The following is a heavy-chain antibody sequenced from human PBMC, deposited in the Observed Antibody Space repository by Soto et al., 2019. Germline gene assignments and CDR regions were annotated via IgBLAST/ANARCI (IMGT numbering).Heavy chain of an antibody. D-gene: IGHD3-16*02. J-gene: IGHJ6*02. V-gene: IGHV3-33*01. CDR2: IWYDGSNK. CDR1: GFTFSSYG. CDR3: ARDIGNYGMDV. Sequence: EGSLRLSCAASGFTFSSYGMHWVRQAPGKGLEWVAVIWYDGSNKYYADSVKGRFTISRDNSKNTLYLQMNSLRAEDTAVYYCARDIGNYGMDVWGQGTTVTVSS.